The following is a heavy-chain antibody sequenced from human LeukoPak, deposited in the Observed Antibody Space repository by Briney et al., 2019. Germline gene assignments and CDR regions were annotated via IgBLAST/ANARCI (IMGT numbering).Heavy chain of an antibody. D-gene: IGHD1-26*01. V-gene: IGHV1-46*01. J-gene: IGHJ6*03. CDR1: GYTFTSYY. CDR2: INPSGGST. Sequence: ASVKVSCEASGYTFTSYYMHWVRQAPGQGLEWMGIINPSGGSTSYAQKFQGRVTMTRDMSTSTVYMELSSLRSEDTAVYCCAKGQGWEHSYYYYYMDVWGKGTTVTISS. CDR3: AKGQGWEHSYYYYYMDV.